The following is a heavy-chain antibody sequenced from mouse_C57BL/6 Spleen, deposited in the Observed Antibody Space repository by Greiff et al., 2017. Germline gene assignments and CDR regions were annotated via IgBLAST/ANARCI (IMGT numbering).Heavy chain of an antibody. CDR1: GFTFSDYG. Sequence: EVKLMESGGGLVKPGGSLKLSCAASGFTFSDYGMHWVRQAPEKGLEWVAYISSGSSTIYYADTVKGRFTISRDNAKNTLFLQMTSLRSEDTAMYYCARGGGYDYYFDYWGQGTTLTVSS. J-gene: IGHJ2*01. D-gene: IGHD2-2*01. V-gene: IGHV5-17*01. CDR2: ISSGSSTI. CDR3: ARGGGYDYYFDY.